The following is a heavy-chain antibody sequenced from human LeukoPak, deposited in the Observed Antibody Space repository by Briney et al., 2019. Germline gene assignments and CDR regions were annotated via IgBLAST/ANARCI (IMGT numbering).Heavy chain of an antibody. Sequence: SETLSLTCAVYGGSFSGYYWSWIRQPPGKGLEWIGGINHSGSTNYNPSLKSRVTISVDTSKNQFSLKLSSVTAADTAVYYCARGAELTDYWGQGTLVTVSS. V-gene: IGHV4-34*01. CDR1: GGSFSGYY. D-gene: IGHD1-26*01. J-gene: IGHJ4*02. CDR3: ARGAELTDY. CDR2: INHSGST.